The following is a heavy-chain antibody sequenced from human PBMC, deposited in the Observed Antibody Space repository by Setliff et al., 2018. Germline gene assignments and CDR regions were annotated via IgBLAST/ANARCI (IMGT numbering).Heavy chain of an antibody. CDR1: GGSISNSDYY. J-gene: IGHJ4*02. CDR3: ARHRPNLPFDA. CDR2: VYYSGDT. Sequence: PSETLSLTCSVSGGSISNSDYYWDWIRQPPGKGLEWFGRVYYSGDTYYIPSLLSRVTISVDTSKNQFSLKLSSVTAADTSVYFCARHRPNLPFDAWGQGALVTVSS. D-gene: IGHD7-27*01. V-gene: IGHV4-39*01.